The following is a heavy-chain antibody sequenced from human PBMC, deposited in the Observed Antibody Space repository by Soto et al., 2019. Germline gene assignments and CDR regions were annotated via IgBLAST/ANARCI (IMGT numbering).Heavy chain of an antibody. CDR3: ARVNSSSWYYFDY. Sequence: ASLKVACKTAGYTFTSYDISCGRHTTGQGLELIGWMNPNSGNTGYAQKFQGRVTMTRNTSISTAYMELSSLRSEDTAVYYCARVNSSSWYYFDYWGQGTLVTVSS. CDR1: GYTFTSYD. V-gene: IGHV1-8*01. CDR2: MNPNSGNT. J-gene: IGHJ4*02. D-gene: IGHD6-13*01.